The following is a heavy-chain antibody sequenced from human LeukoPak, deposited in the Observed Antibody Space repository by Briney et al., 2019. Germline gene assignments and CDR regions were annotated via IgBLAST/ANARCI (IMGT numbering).Heavy chain of an antibody. D-gene: IGHD3-10*01. Sequence: SETLSLTCTVSGGSISSYYWSWIRQPPGKGLEWIGYIYYSGSTNYNPSLKSRVTISVDTSKNQFSLKLSSVTAADTAVYYCARRPRGGWFGEFNGFFDYWGQGTLVTVSS. J-gene: IGHJ4*02. CDR3: ARRPRGGWFGEFNGFFDY. CDR1: GGSISSYY. V-gene: IGHV4-59*08. CDR2: IYYSGST.